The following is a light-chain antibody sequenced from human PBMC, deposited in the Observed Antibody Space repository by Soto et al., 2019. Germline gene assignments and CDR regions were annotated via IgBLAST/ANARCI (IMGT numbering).Light chain of an antibody. V-gene: IGKV1-39*01. CDR1: QTISNY. CDR3: QQSYSTPEIT. Sequence: DIQMTQSPSSLSASVGDRVTITCRASQTISNYLNWYQQQPGKAPKLLIYAASSLQSGVPSRFSGSGSGTDFTLTISSLQPEDFATYYCQQSYSTPEITFGQGTRLEIK. CDR2: AAS. J-gene: IGKJ5*01.